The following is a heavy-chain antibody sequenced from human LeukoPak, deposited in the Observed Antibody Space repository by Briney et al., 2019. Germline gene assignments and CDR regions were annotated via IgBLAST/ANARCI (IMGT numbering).Heavy chain of an antibody. CDR1: GFTFSSYA. D-gene: IGHD3-10*01. CDR3: ARSHYYGSGSYSFYMDV. Sequence: GGSLRLSCAASGFTFSSYAMSWVRQAPGKGLEWVSVIYSGGSTYYADSVKGRFTISRDNSKNTLYLQMNSLRAEDTAVYYCARSHYYGSGSYSFYMDVWGKGATVTVSS. V-gene: IGHV3-53*01. CDR2: IYSGGST. J-gene: IGHJ6*03.